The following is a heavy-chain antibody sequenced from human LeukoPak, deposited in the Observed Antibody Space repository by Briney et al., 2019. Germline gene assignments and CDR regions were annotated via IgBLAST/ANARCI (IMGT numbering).Heavy chain of an antibody. CDR1: GDFFTSGPHY. D-gene: IGHD6-6*01. V-gene: IGHV4-39*07. Sequence: PSETLSLTCSVSGDFFTSGPHYWAWIRQPAGKGLEYIGSIYSSGKTYYNPSLQTRVTISADRSKNQLSLKVFSLTAADTAVYYCARGISARDSHSWFDPWGQGTLVTVSS. CDR3: ARGISARDSHSWFDP. CDR2: IYSSGKT. J-gene: IGHJ5*02.